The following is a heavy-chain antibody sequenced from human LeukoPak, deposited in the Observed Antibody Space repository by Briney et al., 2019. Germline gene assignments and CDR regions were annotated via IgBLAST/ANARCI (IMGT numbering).Heavy chain of an antibody. CDR1: GYTFTSYY. D-gene: IGHD1-1*01. V-gene: IGHV1-46*01. J-gene: IGHJ4*02. CDR3: ARSRVRDAELALTTYYFDY. CDR2: INPSGGST. Sequence: ASVKVSCKASGYTFTSYYMHWVRQAPGQGLEWMGIINPSGGSTSYAQKFQGRVTMTRDTSTSTVYMELSSLRSEDTAVYYCARSRVRDAELALTTYYFDYWGQGTLVTVSS.